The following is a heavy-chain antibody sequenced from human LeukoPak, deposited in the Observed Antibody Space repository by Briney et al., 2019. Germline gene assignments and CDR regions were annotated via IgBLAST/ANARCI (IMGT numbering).Heavy chain of an antibody. CDR1: GFSFISYG. CDR2: ISDDGRRK. D-gene: IGHD4-23*01. J-gene: IGHJ5*02. CDR3: ARDVTYHGGDWFDP. Sequence: GGSLRLSCAASGFSFISYGMHWVRQAPGKGLEWVGVISDDGRRKDYADSVKGRFTISRDNAKNSLYLQMNSLRAEDTAVYYCARDVTYHGGDWFDPWGQGTLVTVSS. V-gene: IGHV3-30*03.